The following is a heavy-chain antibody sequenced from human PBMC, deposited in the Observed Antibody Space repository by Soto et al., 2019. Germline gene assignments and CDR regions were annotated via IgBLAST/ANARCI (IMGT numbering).Heavy chain of an antibody. CDR1: NVSIKSSY. D-gene: IGHD1-26*01. J-gene: IGHJ5*01. CDR3: ARDFAGRGPSDP. Sequence: PSETLSLTCSVSNVSIKSSYWNWIRQPPGKGLEWIGFVYYTGTTKYNPSLKSRVTISVDTSKNEFSLKLTSVTTADTAFYFCARDFAGRGPSDPWGQGTLVT. CDR2: VYYTGTT. V-gene: IGHV4-59*01.